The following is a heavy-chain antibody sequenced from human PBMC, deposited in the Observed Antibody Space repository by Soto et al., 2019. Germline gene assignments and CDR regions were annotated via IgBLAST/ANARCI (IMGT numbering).Heavy chain of an antibody. D-gene: IGHD1-1*01. Sequence: PSETLSLTCTVSGGSISSYYWSWIRQPPGKGLEWIGYIYFSGSTNYNPSLKSRVTISLDTSKNQFSLKLTSVTAEDTAVYYCSRLYRLDPWGQGTLVTVPQ. V-gene: IGHV4-59*12. CDR3: SRLYRLDP. CDR1: GGSISSYY. J-gene: IGHJ5*02. CDR2: IYFSGST.